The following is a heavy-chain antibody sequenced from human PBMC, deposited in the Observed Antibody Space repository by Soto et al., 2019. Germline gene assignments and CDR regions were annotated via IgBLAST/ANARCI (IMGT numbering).Heavy chain of an antibody. CDR1: GDSVSSNSAA. CDR2: TYYRSKWYN. V-gene: IGHV6-1*01. Sequence: PSPTLSLTCVISGDSVSSNSAAWNWIRQSPSRGLEWLGRTYYRSKWYNDYAVSVKSRITINPDTSKNQFSLQLNSVTPEDTAVYSCPTHVPLGPLSPGAYFDYWGQGTLVTVSS. J-gene: IGHJ4*02. CDR3: PTHVPLGPLSPGAYFDY. D-gene: IGHD3-16*01.